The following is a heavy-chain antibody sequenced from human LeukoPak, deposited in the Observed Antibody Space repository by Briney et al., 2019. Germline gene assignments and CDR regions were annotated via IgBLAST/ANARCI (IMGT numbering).Heavy chain of an antibody. CDR2: IYHSGST. D-gene: IGHD3-22*01. J-gene: IGHJ3*02. Sequence: SETLSLTCTVSGGSISSSSYYWGWIRQPPGKGLEWIGSIYHSGSTYYNPSLKSRVTISVDTSKNQFSLKLSSVTAADTAVYYCARDPVRTWLLQHDAFDIWGQGTMVTVSS. V-gene: IGHV4-39*07. CDR3: ARDPVRTWLLQHDAFDI. CDR1: GGSISSSSYY.